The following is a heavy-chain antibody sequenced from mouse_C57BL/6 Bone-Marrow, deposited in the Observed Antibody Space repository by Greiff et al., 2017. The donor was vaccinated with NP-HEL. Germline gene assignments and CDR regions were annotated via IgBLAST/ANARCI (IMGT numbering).Heavy chain of an antibody. CDR1: GFTFSSYG. Sequence: DVQLVESGGDLVKPGGSLKLSCAASGFTFSSYGMSWVRQTPDKRLEWVATISSGGSYTYYPDSVKGRFTISRDNAKNTLYLQMSSLKSEDTAMYYCARKKNIGFAYWGQGTLVTVSA. J-gene: IGHJ3*01. V-gene: IGHV5-6*01. CDR3: ARKKNIGFAY. CDR2: ISSGGSYT.